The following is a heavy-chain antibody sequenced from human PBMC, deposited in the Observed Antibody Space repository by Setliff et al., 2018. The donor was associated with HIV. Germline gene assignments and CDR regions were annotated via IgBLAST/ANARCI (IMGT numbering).Heavy chain of an antibody. J-gene: IGHJ5*02. CDR2: IYYSGST. D-gene: IGHD3-3*01. Sequence: SETLSLTCTVSGDSISSSTYYWGWIRQPPGKGLEWIGSIYYSGSTYYNPSLKSRVTISVDTSKNQFSLKLSSVTAADTAMYYCAGVGAFGVGGWFDPWGQGSLVTVSS. V-gene: IGHV4-39*07. CDR3: AGVGAFGVGGWFDP. CDR1: GDSISSSTYY.